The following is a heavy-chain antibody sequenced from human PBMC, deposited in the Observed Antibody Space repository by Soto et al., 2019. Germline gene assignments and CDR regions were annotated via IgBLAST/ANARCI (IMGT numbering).Heavy chain of an antibody. CDR3: AIFSLRYIAAPTGFDP. CDR2: IIPIFGTA. CDR1: GGTFSSYA. Sequence: GASVKVSCKASGGTFSSYAISWVRQAPGQGLEWMGGIIPIFGTANYAQKFQGRVTITADKSTSTAYMALSSLRSEDTAVYYCAIFSLRYIAAPTGFDPWGQGTLVTVSS. V-gene: IGHV1-69*06. D-gene: IGHD6-6*01. J-gene: IGHJ5*02.